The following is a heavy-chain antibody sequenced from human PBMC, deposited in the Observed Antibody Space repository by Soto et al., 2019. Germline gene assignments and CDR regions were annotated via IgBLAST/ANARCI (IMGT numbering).Heavy chain of an antibody. CDR2: ISYDGSNK. CDR3: ARGPSSLTRFDY. D-gene: IGHD2-2*01. CDR1: GFTFSSYA. V-gene: IGHV3-30-3*01. Sequence: GGSLRLSCAASGFTFSSYAMHWVRQAPGKGLEWVAVISYDGSNKYYSDSVKGRFTISRDNSKNTLYLQVNSLRAEDTAVYYCARGPSSLTRFDYWGQGTLVTVSS. J-gene: IGHJ4*02.